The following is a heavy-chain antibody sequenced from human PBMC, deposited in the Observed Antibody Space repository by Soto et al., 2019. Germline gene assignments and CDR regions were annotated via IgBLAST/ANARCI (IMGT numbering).Heavy chain of an antibody. Sequence: ASLKVSCKASGYTFTSDGISWVRQATGQGREWMGWISAYNGNTNYAQKLQGRVTMTTDTSTSTAYMELRSLRSDDTAVYYCARGYCSSTSCYYTGDYCGQGTLVTVSS. CDR3: ARGYCSSTSCYYTGDY. V-gene: IGHV1-18*01. J-gene: IGHJ4*02. CDR2: ISAYNGNT. CDR1: GYTFTSDG. D-gene: IGHD2-2*01.